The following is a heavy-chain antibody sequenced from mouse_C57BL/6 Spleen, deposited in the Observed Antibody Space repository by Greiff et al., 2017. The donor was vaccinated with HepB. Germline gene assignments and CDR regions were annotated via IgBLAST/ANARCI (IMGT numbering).Heavy chain of an antibody. CDR1: GYTFNSYW. Sequence: QVQLQQPGAELVRPGSSVKLSCKASGYTFNSYWMQWVKQRPIQGLEWIGNIDPSDRETPYNQKFKDKATLTVEKSSSTAYMQLSSLTSEDSAVYSCARTGEYYGPGYFDVWGTGTTFTVSS. D-gene: IGHD1-1*01. J-gene: IGHJ1*03. CDR3: ARTGEYYGPGYFDV. V-gene: IGHV1-52*01. CDR2: IDPSDRET.